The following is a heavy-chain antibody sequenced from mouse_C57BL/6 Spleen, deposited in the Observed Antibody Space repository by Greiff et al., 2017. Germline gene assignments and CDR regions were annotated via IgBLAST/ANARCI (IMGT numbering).Heavy chain of an antibody. CDR1: GFTFSDYG. Sequence: DVMLVESGGGLVKPGGSLKLSCAASGFTFSDYGMHWVRQAPEKGLEWVAYISSGSSTIYYADTVKGRFTISRDNAKNTLFLQMTSLRSEDTAMYYCARLYGSYYYAMDYWGQGTSVTVSS. V-gene: IGHV5-17*01. CDR3: ARLYGSYYYAMDY. CDR2: ISSGSSTI. J-gene: IGHJ4*01. D-gene: IGHD1-1*01.